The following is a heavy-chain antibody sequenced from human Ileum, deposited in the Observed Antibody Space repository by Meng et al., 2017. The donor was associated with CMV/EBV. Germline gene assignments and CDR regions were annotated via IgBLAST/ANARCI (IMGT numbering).Heavy chain of an antibody. V-gene: IGHV3-73*01. CDR3: TSHDFSTTHGHDY. CDR1: GFTLSDST. J-gene: IGHJ4*02. CDR2: IKSKANNYAT. Sequence: SGFTLSDSTIHGVRQASGKGLEWVGRIKSKANNYATVYAESLKGRFTISRDDSKNTAYLQMNSLKTEDTAVYYCTSHDFSTTHGHDYWGQGTLVTVSS. D-gene: IGHD3/OR15-3a*01.